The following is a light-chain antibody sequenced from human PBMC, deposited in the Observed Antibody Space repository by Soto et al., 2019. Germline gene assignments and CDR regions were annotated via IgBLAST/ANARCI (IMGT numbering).Light chain of an antibody. CDR1: RDVGSD. CDR2: AAS. Sequence: THMTQSPLSLSASVGEKIIITCRASRDVGSDVSWYQQKPGQAPKLVIYAASNLYTGVPSRFSGRRSGTEFTLTISILQPEDFASYYCLQDYGDSWTFGQGTKV. CDR3: LQDYGDSWT. V-gene: IGKV1-6*01. J-gene: IGKJ1*01.